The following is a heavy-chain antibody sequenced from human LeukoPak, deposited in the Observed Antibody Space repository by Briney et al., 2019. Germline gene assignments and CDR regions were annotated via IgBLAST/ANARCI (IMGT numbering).Heavy chain of an antibody. CDR2: ISGSSSFI. CDR3: ARARRIVGVGYFDY. D-gene: IGHD1-26*01. J-gene: IGHJ4*02. V-gene: IGHV3-21*04. Sequence: TGGSLRLSCVASGFTFADYSMDWVRQAPGKGLEWVASISGSSSFIFYADSLKGRFTISRDNDKNLLYLQMNSLRVEDTAIYYCARARRIVGVGYFDYWGQGTLVTVSS. CDR1: GFTFADYS.